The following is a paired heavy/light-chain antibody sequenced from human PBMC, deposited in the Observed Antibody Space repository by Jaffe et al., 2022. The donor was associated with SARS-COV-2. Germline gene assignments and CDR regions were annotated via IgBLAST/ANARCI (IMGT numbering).Heavy chain of an antibody. CDR2: ISRSGGST. Sequence: EVQLLESGGGLIQPGGSLRVSCATSGFTFSTYAMSWVRQAPGKGLEWVSTISRSGGSTNYADSVRGRFIISRDNSKNMVYLELDSLRVEDTAVYYCARDRDWNSFRNWFDPWGQGTLVTVSS. V-gene: IGHV3-23*01. CDR3: ARDRDWNSFRNWFDP. J-gene: IGHJ5*02. CDR1: GFTFSTYA. D-gene: IGHD1-1*01.
Light chain of an antibody. CDR2: GAT. CDR3: QQAHSFPIT. Sequence: DIQMTQSPSSVSASVGDSVTITCRASQSIGSWLAWYQQKPGKAPKLLIYGATSLQGGVPSRFSGSGSGTDFTLTISSLQPEDFATYYCQQAHSFPITFGQGTRLEIK. J-gene: IGKJ5*01. V-gene: IGKV1-12*01. CDR1: QSIGSW.